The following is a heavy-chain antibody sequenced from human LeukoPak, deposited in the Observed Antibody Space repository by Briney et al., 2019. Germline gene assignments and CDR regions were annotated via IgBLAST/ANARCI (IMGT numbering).Heavy chain of an antibody. J-gene: IGHJ6*02. Sequence: ASVKVSCKASGYTFTGYYMHWVRQAPGQGLEWMGWINPNSGGTNYAQKFQGRVTMTRDTSISTAYMELSRLRSDDTAVYYFAREWGYYGSGSYPEADYYYGMDVWGQGTTVTVSS. CDR3: AREWGYYGSGSYPEADYYYGMDV. V-gene: IGHV1-2*02. CDR1: GYTFTGYY. D-gene: IGHD3-10*01. CDR2: INPNSGGT.